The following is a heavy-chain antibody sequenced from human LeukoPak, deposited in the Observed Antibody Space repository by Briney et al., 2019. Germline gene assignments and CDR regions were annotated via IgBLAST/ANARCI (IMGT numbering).Heavy chain of an antibody. J-gene: IGHJ4*02. Sequence: SETLSLTCPVSGGSPSSYYWSWIRQPPGKGLEWIGYIYYSGSTNYNPSLKSRVTISVDTSKNQFSLKLISVTAADTAVYYCARKGSSGWYFDYWGQGTLVTVSS. D-gene: IGHD6-19*01. CDR1: GGSPSSYY. CDR3: ARKGSSGWYFDY. V-gene: IGHV4-59*01. CDR2: IYYSGST.